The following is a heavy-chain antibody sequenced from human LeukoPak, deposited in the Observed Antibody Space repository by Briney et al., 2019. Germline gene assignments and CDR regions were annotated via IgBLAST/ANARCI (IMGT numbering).Heavy chain of an antibody. D-gene: IGHD3-22*01. CDR3: AKGASSAWLLYWFDP. CDR2: ISGSGAST. V-gene: IGHV3-23*01. J-gene: IGHJ5*02. CDR1: GFPSPSGLSFNNYA. Sequence: KPGGSLRLSCAASGFPSPSGLSFNNYAMAWVRQAPGKGLQWVSGISGSGASTYYSESVKGRFTISRDNSKNTLYLQMNNLRAEGTALDYCAKGASSAWLLYWFDPWGQGTLVTVSP.